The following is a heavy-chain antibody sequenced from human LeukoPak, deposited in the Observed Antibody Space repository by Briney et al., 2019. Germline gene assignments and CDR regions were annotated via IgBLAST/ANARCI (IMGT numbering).Heavy chain of an antibody. Sequence: SETLSLTCTVSGGSISNYYWNWIRQPAGKGLEWIGRIYTSGSTNYNPSLKSRVTMSVDTSKNQFSLKLSSVTAADTAVFYCARASPHTSSLYYYYYYMDVWGKGTTVTVSS. CDR1: GGSISNYY. CDR2: IYTSGST. D-gene: IGHD6-6*01. J-gene: IGHJ6*03. V-gene: IGHV4-4*07. CDR3: ARASPHTSSLYYYYYYMDV.